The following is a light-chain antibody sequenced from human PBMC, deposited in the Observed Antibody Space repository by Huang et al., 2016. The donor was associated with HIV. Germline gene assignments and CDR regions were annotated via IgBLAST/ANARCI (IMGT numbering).Light chain of an antibody. V-gene: IGKV1-33*01. CDR2: AAS. J-gene: IGKJ1*01. CDR1: QDISTY. CDR3: QQYDNLPWT. Sequence: DIQMTQSPSSLSASVGDRVTITCQASQDISTYLNWYQQKPGKAPKVLIYAASNLETGVPSRFSGSGSGTDFTFTISSLQPGDIATYYCQQYDNLPWTFGQGTKVEIK.